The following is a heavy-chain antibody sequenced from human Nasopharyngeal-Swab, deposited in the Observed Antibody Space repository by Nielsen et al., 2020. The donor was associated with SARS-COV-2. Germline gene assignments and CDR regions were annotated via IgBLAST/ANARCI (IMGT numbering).Heavy chain of an antibody. CDR3: ARLSDYDFWSGYSYPDY. D-gene: IGHD3-3*01. V-gene: IGHV4-34*01. Sequence: SETLSLTCAVYGGSFSGYYWSWIRQPPGKGLEWIGEINHSGSTNYNPSLKSRVTISVDKSKNQFSLKLSSVTAADTAVYYCARLSDYDFWSGYSYPDYWGQGTLVTVSS. CDR1: GGSFSGYY. J-gene: IGHJ4*02. CDR2: INHSGST.